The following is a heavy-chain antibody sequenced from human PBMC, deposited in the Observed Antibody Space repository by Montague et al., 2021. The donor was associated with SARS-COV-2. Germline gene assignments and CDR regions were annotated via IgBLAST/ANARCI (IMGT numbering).Heavy chain of an antibody. J-gene: IGHJ4*02. V-gene: IGHV3-21*01. D-gene: IGHD6-13*01. CDR3: ARDPAQVPGIAAAGKADNNPFDY. CDR2: ISTSSSYI. CDR1: GFTFSSYS. Sequence: SLRLSCAASGFTFSSYSMNWVRQAPGKGLEWVSSISTSSSYIYYADSVKGRFTISRDNAKNSLCLQMNSLRAEDTAVYYCARDPAQVPGIAAAGKADNNPFDYWGQGTLGTVSS.